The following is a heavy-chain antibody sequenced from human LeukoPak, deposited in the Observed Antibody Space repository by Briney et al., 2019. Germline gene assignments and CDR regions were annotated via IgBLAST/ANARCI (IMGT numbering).Heavy chain of an antibody. CDR1: GYTFTSYY. Sequence: GASVKVSCKASGYTFTSYYMHWVRQAPGQGLEWMGIINPSGGSTSYAQKFQGRVTMTRDTSTSTVYMELSSLRSDDTAVYYCARDGGKVGATGPFDFWGQGTLVNVPS. V-gene: IGHV1-46*01. D-gene: IGHD1-26*01. CDR3: ARDGGKVGATGPFDF. J-gene: IGHJ4*02. CDR2: INPSGGST.